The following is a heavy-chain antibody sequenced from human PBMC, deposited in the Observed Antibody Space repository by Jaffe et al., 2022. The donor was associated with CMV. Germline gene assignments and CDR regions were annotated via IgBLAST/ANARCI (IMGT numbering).Heavy chain of an antibody. CDR2: ISSSSSYI. J-gene: IGHJ6*02. CDR3: ARGRSAATSAAGPSDYYGMDV. Sequence: EVQLVESGGGLVKPGGSLRLSCAASGFTFSSYSMNWVRQAPGKGLEWVSSISSSSSYIYYADSVKGRFTISRDNAKNSLYLQMNSLRAEDTAVYYCARGRSAATSAAGPSDYYGMDVWGQGTTVTVSS. D-gene: IGHD5-12*01. V-gene: IGHV3-21*01. CDR1: GFTFSSYS.